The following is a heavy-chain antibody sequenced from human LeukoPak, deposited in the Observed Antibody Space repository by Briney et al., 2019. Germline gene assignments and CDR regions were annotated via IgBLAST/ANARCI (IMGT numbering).Heavy chain of an antibody. D-gene: IGHD1-7*01. Sequence: PGGSLRLSCAASGFTFSSYSMNWVRQAPGKGLEWVSSISSSSSYIYYADSVKGRFTISRDNAKNSLYLQMNSLRAEDTAVYYCARDVRRSTITGTTWAPFDYWGQGTLVTVSS. V-gene: IGHV3-21*01. CDR2: ISSSSSYI. CDR3: ARDVRRSTITGTTWAPFDY. CDR1: GFTFSSYS. J-gene: IGHJ4*02.